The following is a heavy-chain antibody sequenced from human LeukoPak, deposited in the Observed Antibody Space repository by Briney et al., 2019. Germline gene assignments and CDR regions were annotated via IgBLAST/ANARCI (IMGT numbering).Heavy chain of an antibody. V-gene: IGHV4-39*01. J-gene: IGHJ5*01. CDR3: ARLAPLTMAFDF. CDR1: GDSISSSRYD. CDR2: VHHSGST. D-gene: IGHD3-10*01. Sequence: SETLSLTCTASGDSISSSRYDWGWIRQPPGKGLEWIGSVHHSGSTYYIPSLKSRVTISVDTSKNQFSLKLSSVTAADTAEYYCARLAPLTMAFDFWGPGTLVSVSS.